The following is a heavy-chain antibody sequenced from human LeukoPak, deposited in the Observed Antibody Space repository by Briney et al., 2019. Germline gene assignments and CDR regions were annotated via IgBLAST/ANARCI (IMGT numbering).Heavy chain of an antibody. D-gene: IGHD3-9*01. CDR3: ARYYDILTGFDY. CDR1: GGSISGSSYY. Sequence: SETLSLTCTVSGGSISGSSYYWGWIRQPPGKGLEWIGSIYYSGSTYYNPSLKSRVTISVDTSKNQFSLKLSSVTAADTAVYYCARYYDILTGFDYWGQGTLVTVSS. CDR2: IYYSGST. V-gene: IGHV4-39*01. J-gene: IGHJ4*02.